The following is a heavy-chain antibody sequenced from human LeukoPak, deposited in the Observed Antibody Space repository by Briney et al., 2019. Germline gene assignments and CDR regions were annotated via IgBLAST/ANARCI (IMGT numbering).Heavy chain of an antibody. CDR1: GFTFSSYA. V-gene: IGHV3-23*01. D-gene: IGHD3-3*01. J-gene: IGHJ5*02. CDR2: ISGSGGST. Sequence: GGSLRLSCAASGFTFSSYAMSWVRQAPGKGLGWVSAISGSGGSTYYADSVKGRFTISRDNSKNTLYLQMNSLRAEDTAVYYCAKDLLRAYDFWSGYSSWGQGTLVTVSS. CDR3: AKDLLRAYDFWSGYSS.